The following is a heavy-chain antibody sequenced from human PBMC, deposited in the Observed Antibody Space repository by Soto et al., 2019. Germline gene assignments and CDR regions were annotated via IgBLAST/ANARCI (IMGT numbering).Heavy chain of an antibody. CDR3: AKDIRWIQLWLRSKRTDYYYYGMDV. D-gene: IGHD5-18*01. J-gene: IGHJ6*04. CDR2: ISYDGSNK. CDR1: GFTSSSYG. Sequence: HPGGSLRLSCAASGFTSSSYGMHWVRQAPGKGLEWVAVISYDGSNKYYADSVKGRFTISRDNSKNTLYLQMNSLRAEDTAVYYCAKDIRWIQLWLRSKRTDYYYYGMDVWGKGTTVTVDS. V-gene: IGHV3-30*18.